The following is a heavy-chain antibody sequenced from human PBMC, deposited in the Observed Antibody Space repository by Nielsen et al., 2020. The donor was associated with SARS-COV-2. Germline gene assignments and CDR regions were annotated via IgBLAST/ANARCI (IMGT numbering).Heavy chain of an antibody. J-gene: IGHJ4*02. D-gene: IGHD3-22*01. V-gene: IGHV3-20*01. Sequence: PGKGLEWVSNINWNGGSTGYADSVKGRFTISRDNAKNSLYLQMNSLRAEDTAFYHCARAADSSGLNDYWGQGTLVTVSS. CDR3: ARAADSSGLNDY. CDR2: INWNGGST.